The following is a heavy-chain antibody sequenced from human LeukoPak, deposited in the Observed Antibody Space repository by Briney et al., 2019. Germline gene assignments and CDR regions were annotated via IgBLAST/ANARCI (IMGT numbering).Heavy chain of an antibody. CDR2: ISGSGGST. J-gene: IGHJ6*02. D-gene: IGHD3-10*01. CDR3: TTDRYYYGSGSYHDRYYYYYGMDV. CDR1: GFTFSSYA. V-gene: IGHV3-23*01. Sequence: PGGSLRLSCAASGFTFSSYAMSWVRQAPGKGLEWVSAISGSGGSTYYADSVKGRFTISRDDSKNTLYLQMNSLKTEDTAVYYCTTDRYYYGSGSYHDRYYYYYGMDVWGQGTTVTVSS.